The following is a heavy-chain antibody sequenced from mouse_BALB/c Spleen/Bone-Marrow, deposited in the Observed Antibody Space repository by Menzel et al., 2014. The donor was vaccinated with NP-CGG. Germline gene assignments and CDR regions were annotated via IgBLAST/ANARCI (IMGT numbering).Heavy chain of an antibody. CDR1: GFTFSNYW. CDR3: TRGPQFVITAVPTGIFDY. J-gene: IGHJ2*01. CDR2: IKLKSNNYAT. V-gene: IGHV6-6*02. Sequence: EVKVEESGGGLVQPGGSMKLSCVASGFTFSNYWMNWVRQSPEKGLEWVAEIKLKSNNYATHYAESVKGRFTISRDDSKSSAYLQMNNLRGEDTGIYYCTRGPQFVITAVPTGIFDYWGQGTTLTVSS. D-gene: IGHD1-1*01.